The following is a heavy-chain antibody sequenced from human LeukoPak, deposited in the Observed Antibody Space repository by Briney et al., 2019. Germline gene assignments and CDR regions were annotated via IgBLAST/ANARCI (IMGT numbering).Heavy chain of an antibody. Sequence: PGGSLRLSCAASGFTFSSYAMNWVRQAPGKGLEWVSTISGSGVSTYYADSVKGRFTISRDNSKNTLYLQMKSLRAEDTAVYYCAGFSRTIDYWGQGTLVTVSS. CDR3: AGFSRTIDY. D-gene: IGHD2/OR15-2a*01. CDR2: ISGSGVST. J-gene: IGHJ4*02. CDR1: GFTFSSYA. V-gene: IGHV3-23*01.